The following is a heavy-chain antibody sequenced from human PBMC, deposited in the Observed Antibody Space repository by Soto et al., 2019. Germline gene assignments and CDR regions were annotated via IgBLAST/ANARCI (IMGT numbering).Heavy chain of an antibody. V-gene: IGHV3-23*01. CDR1: GFIFSNYG. CDR3: AVHCSTSSCSY. Sequence: GGSLRLSCAASGFIFSNYGMHWVRQPPGKGLEWVSAIGYNAKNTYYGDSVKGRFTISRDNSKNTVYLQMNSLRAEDTAVYYCAVHCSTSSCSYWGQGTLVTVSS. D-gene: IGHD2-2*01. J-gene: IGHJ4*02. CDR2: IGYNAKNT.